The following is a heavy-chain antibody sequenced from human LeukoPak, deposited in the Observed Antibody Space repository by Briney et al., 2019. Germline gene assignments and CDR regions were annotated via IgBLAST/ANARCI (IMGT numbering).Heavy chain of an antibody. D-gene: IGHD2-15*01. V-gene: IGHV3-23*01. J-gene: IGHJ4*02. CDR1: GFTFSSYA. Sequence: GGSLRLSCAASGFTFSSYAMSWGRRAPGKGLEWVSAISGSGGSTYYADSVKGRFTISRDNSKNTLYLQMNSLRAEDTAVYYCAKDPSIVVVVPTFDYWGQGTLVTVSS. CDR3: AKDPSIVVVVPTFDY. CDR2: ISGSGGST.